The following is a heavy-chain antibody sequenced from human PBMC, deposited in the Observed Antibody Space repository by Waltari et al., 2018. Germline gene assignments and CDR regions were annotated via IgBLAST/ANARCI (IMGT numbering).Heavy chain of an antibody. V-gene: IGHV4-59*01. CDR2: IYYSGST. Sequence: QVQLQESGPGLVKPSETLSLTCTVSGGSISRYYWSWIRQPPGKGLEWIGYIYYSGSTNYNPSLKSRVTISVDTSKNQFSLKLSSVTAADTAVYYCASGRSSSTSGYYYYYMDVWGKGTTVTVSS. CDR3: ASGRSSSTSGYYYYYMDV. D-gene: IGHD2-2*01. CDR1: GGSISRYY. J-gene: IGHJ6*03.